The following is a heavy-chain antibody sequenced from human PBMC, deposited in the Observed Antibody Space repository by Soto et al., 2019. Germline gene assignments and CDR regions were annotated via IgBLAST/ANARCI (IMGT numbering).Heavy chain of an antibody. V-gene: IGHV3-21*01. D-gene: IGHD4-4*01. CDR1: GFTFSSYS. Sequence: EVQLVESGGGLVRPGGSLRLSCAASGFTFSSYSMKWVRQAPGKGLEWVSSISSSSSYMYYAHSVKGRFTISRNNAKNSLYLQMTSLRAEDTAVYYCARGSPDYSNFLSPYYMAVWGKGTTVTVSS. CDR2: ISSSSSYM. J-gene: IGHJ6*03. CDR3: ARGSPDYSNFLSPYYMAV.